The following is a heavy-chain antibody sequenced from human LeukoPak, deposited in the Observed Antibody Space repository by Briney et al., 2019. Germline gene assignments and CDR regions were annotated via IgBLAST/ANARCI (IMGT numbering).Heavy chain of an antibody. V-gene: IGHV4-39*01. CDR1: GGSISSSSYY. D-gene: IGHD1-26*01. CDR2: IYYSGST. CDR3: ARLRVGATTSPYYFDY. J-gene: IGHJ4*02. Sequence: SETLSLTCTVSGGSISSSSYYWGWIRQPPGKGLEWIGSIYYSGSTYYNPSPKSRVTISVDTSKNQFSLKLSSVTAADTAVYYCARLRVGATTSPYYFDYWGQGTLVTVSS.